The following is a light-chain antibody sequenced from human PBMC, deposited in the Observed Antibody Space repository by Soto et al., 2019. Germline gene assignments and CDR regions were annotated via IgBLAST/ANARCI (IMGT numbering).Light chain of an antibody. V-gene: IGKV3D-15*01. CDR1: QSVSSN. Sequence: EIVMTQSPATLSVSPGERATLSCRASQSVSSNLAWYQQKPGQAPRLLISGASTRATGIPARFSSSGSGTEFTLTITSLQSEDFAVYYCQQYTDWPYTFGQGTKLEI. CDR3: QQYTDWPYT. J-gene: IGKJ2*01. CDR2: GAS.